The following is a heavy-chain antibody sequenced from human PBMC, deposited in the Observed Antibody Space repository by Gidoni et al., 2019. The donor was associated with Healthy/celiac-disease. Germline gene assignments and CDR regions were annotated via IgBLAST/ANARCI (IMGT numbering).Heavy chain of an antibody. Sequence: QVQLQESGPGLVKPSGTLSLTCAVSGGSISRRNWWSWVRQPPGKGLEWIGEIYHRGSTNYNPSLKSRVTISVDKSKNQFSLKLSSVTAADTAVYYCARVGITMVRGVIITYYFDYCGQGTLVTVSS. J-gene: IGHJ4*02. D-gene: IGHD3-10*01. CDR2: IYHRGST. CDR3: ARVGITMVRGVIITYYFDY. V-gene: IGHV4-4*02. CDR1: GGSISRRNW.